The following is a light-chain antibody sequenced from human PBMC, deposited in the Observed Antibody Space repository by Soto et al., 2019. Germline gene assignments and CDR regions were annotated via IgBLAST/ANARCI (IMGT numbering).Light chain of an antibody. V-gene: IGKV3-20*01. CDR3: QYCGNLRYT. CDR2: GAF. Sequence: EVVLTQSPGTLSLSPGERATLSCRASQSVRTSDVTWYQHQPGQAPRLLIYGAFNRATDIPDRFSGNRSGTDFTLTISRLEAEDFAVYYCQYCGNLRYTFRQGTRLEIK. J-gene: IGKJ2*01. CDR1: QSVRTSD.